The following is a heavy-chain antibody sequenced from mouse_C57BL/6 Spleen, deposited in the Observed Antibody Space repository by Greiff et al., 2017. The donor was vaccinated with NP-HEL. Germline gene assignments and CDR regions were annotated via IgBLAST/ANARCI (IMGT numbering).Heavy chain of an antibody. CDR2: ISSGGSYT. CDR3: ARQEDWYFDV. V-gene: IGHV5-6*01. J-gene: IGHJ1*03. Sequence: LQESGGDLVKPGGSLKLSCAASGFTFSSYGMSWVRQTPDKRLEWVATISSGGSYTYYPDSVKGRFTISRDNAKNTLYLQMSSLKSEDTAMYYCARQEDWYFDVWGTGTTVTVSS. CDR1: GFTFSSYG.